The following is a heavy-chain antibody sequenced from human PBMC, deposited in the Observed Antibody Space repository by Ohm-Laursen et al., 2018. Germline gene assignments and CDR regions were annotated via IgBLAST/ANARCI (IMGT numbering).Heavy chain of an antibody. V-gene: IGHV3-66*01. Sequence: GSLRLSCTASGFTVSSNYMSWVRQAPGKGLEWVSVIYSGGSTYYADSVKGRFTISRDNSKNTLYLQMNSLRAEDTAVYYCARECSSSWYCFDYWGQGTLVTVSS. CDR3: ARECSSSWYCFDY. CDR1: GFTVSSNY. D-gene: IGHD6-13*01. J-gene: IGHJ4*02. CDR2: IYSGGST.